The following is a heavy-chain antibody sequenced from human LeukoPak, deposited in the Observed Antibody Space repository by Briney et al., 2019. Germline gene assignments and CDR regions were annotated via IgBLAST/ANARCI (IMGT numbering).Heavy chain of an antibody. V-gene: IGHV4-59*11. J-gene: IGHJ6*03. CDR2: IYYSGST. CDR1: GGSISRHY. Sequence: SETLSLPCTVSGGSISRHYWSWIRQPPGKGLEWIGYIYYSGSTNYNPSLKSRVTISVDTSKNQFSLKLSSVTAADTAVYYCARDSTSGSFWSGYSHLGYYYYMDVWGKGTTVTVSS. D-gene: IGHD3-3*01. CDR3: ARDSTSGSFWSGYSHLGYYYYMDV.